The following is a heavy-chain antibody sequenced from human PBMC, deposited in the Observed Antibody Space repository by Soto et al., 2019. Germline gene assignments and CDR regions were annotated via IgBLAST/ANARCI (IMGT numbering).Heavy chain of an antibody. J-gene: IGHJ6*02. V-gene: IGHV4-39*01. CDR1: GGSISSSSYY. CDR2: IYYSGST. D-gene: IGHD6-13*01. CDR3: ARRSSSWYGYGMDV. Sequence: QLQLQESGPGLVKPSETLSLTCTVSGGSISSSSYYWGWIRQPPGKGLEWIGSIYYSGSTYYNPSLKSRVTISVDTSKNQFSLKRSSVTAADTAVYYCARRSSSWYGYGMDVWGQGTTVTVSS.